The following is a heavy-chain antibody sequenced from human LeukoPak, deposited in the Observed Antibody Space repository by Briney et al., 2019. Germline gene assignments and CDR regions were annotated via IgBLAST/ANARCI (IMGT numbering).Heavy chain of an antibody. Sequence: ASVKVSCKASGYTFTIYHVHWVRQAPGQGLEWMGIINPSGGTTNYAQKFQGRVTITRDTSTSTAYMELRSLRSDDTAVYYCARALVLRYFDWLFLPSPDTFDIWGQGTMVTVSS. V-gene: IGHV1-46*01. CDR3: ARALVLRYFDWLFLPSPDTFDI. CDR1: GYTFTIYH. J-gene: IGHJ3*02. CDR2: INPSGGTT. D-gene: IGHD3-9*01.